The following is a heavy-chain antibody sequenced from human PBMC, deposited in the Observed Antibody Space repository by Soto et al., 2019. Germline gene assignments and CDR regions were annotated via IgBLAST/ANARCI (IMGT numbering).Heavy chain of an antibody. V-gene: IGHV3-33*01. CDR3: ARAGRRQWLVVGPPGGDY. CDR2: IWYDGSNK. CDR1: GFTFSSYG. J-gene: IGHJ4*02. D-gene: IGHD6-19*01. Sequence: PGGSLRLSCAASGFTFSSYGMHWVRQAPGKGLEWVAVIWYDGSNKYYTDSVKGRFTISRDNSKNTLYLQMNSLRAEDTAVYYCARAGRRQWLVVGPPGGDYWGQGTLVTVSS.